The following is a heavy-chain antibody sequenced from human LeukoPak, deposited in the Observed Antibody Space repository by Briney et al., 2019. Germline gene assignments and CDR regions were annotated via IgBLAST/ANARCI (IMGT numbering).Heavy chain of an antibody. J-gene: IGHJ4*02. D-gene: IGHD3-10*01. CDR3: ARDMGYYGSGSYQSLDYFDY. V-gene: IGHV1-46*01. CDR1: GYTFTSYY. Sequence: ASVKVSCKASGYTFTSYYMHWVRQAPGQGLEWMGIINPSGGSTSYAQKFQGRVTMTRDTSTSTVYMELSSLRSEDTAVYYCARDMGYYGSGSYQSLDYFDYWGQGTPVTVSS. CDR2: INPSGGST.